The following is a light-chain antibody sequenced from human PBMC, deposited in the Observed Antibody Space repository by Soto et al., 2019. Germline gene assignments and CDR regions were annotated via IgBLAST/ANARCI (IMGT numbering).Light chain of an antibody. V-gene: IGKV1-5*01. Sequence: DVQMTQSPSTLAASVGDRVTITCRASENIKNWLAWYQQTPGKAPKVLISDASRLETGVPSRFSGSGYGTEFTLTITRLQTYDFGTYHCQQYDVHPKTFGQGTKVEVK. CDR3: QQYDVHPKT. J-gene: IGKJ1*01. CDR1: ENIKNW. CDR2: DAS.